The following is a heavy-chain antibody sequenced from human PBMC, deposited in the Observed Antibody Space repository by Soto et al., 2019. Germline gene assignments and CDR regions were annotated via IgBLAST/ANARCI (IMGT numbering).Heavy chain of an antibody. CDR3: ARQKSSYFDY. CDR2: IYPGDSDT. V-gene: IGHV5-51*01. J-gene: IGHJ4*02. CDR1: GYSFTSYW. Sequence: GGSLKISCQCSGYSFTSYWIGWVLQMPGKGLEWVGIIYPGDSDTRYSPSFQGQVTISADKSISTAYLQWSSLKASDTAMYYCARQKSSYFDYWGQGTLVTVSS.